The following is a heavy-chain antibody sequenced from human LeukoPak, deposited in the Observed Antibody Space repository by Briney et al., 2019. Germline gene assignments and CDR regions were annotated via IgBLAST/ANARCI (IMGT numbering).Heavy chain of an antibody. D-gene: IGHD2-2*01. V-gene: IGHV4-39*07. CDR3: AREKPWDCSSTSCYARYYYMDV. J-gene: IGHJ6*03. CDR1: GASMSNYY. Sequence: NPSETLSLTCNVSGASMSNYYWVWIRQPPGKGLEWIGSIYHSGTTYSGSTYYNPSLKSRVTISLDTSKNLFSLKLSSVTAADTAVYYCAREKPWDCSSTSCYARYYYMDVWGKGTTVTISS. CDR2: IYHSGTTYSGST.